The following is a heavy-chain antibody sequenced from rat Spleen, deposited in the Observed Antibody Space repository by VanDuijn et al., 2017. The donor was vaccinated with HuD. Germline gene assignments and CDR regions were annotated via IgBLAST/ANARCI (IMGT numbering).Heavy chain of an antibody. CDR2: MDYSGST. D-gene: IGHD4-2*01. CDR1: GYSITSNF. Sequence: VQLQESGPGLVKPSQSLSLTCSVTGYSITSNFWGWIRKFPGNKMEWMGYMDYSGSTSYTPSLRSRVSITRDTSKNQFFLQLNSVTTEDTATYYCATLGLAYYFDYWGQGVMVTVSS. V-gene: IGHV3-1*01. J-gene: IGHJ2*01. CDR3: ATLGLAYYFDY.